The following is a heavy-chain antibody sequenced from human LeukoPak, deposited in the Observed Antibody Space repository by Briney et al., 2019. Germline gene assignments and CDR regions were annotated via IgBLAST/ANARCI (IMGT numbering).Heavy chain of an antibody. Sequence: GGSLRLSCAASGFTLSSYWMSWVPKAPGEGLEWVANIKQDGTEKYYMDSVKGRFSISRDNAKNSLYLQMNALRAEDTAVYYCARDVRPDYRGQGTLVTVST. J-gene: IGHJ4*02. CDR1: GFTLSSYW. D-gene: IGHD6-6*01. CDR3: ARDVRPDY. CDR2: IKQDGTEK. V-gene: IGHV3-7*04.